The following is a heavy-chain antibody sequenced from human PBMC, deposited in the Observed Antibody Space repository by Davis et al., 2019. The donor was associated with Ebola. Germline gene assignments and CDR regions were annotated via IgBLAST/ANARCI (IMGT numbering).Heavy chain of an antibody. CDR3: ARKRQFDY. CDR2: INHSGST. D-gene: IGHD5-24*01. CDR1: GGSFSGYY. J-gene: IGHJ4*02. Sequence: PSETLSLTCAVYGGSFSGYYWSWIRQPPGKGLEWIGEINHSGSTNYNPSLKSRVTISVDTSKNQFSLKLSSVTAADTAVYYCARKRQFDYWGQGTLVTVSS. V-gene: IGHV4-34*01.